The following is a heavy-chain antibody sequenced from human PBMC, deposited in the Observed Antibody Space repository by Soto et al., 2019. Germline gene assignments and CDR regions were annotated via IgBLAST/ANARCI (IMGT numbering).Heavy chain of an antibody. Sequence: QVQLQESGPGLVKPSQTLSLTCTVSGGSISSGAYYWSWIRQHPGKGLEWIGHIYYSGSTYYNPSLKKRVNISVDTSKNPFSLKLSSVTAADTAVYYWAIYDSSGSRGFQHWGQGTLVTVSS. V-gene: IGHV4-31*03. J-gene: IGHJ1*01. CDR2: IYYSGST. CDR1: GGSISSGAYY. D-gene: IGHD3-22*01. CDR3: AIYDSSGSRGFQH.